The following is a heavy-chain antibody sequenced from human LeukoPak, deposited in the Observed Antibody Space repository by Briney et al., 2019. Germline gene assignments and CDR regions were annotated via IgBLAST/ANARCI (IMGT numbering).Heavy chain of an antibody. J-gene: IGHJ6*02. Sequence: PGGSLRLSCAASGFTFDSLDMNWVRQAPGKGLEWVSGISSSGGITKYADSVKGRFTLSRDNSKNTLYLQMNSLRAEDTAVYYCARVSCGADGLDVWGQGTTVTVSS. D-gene: IGHD2-21*01. V-gene: IGHV3-23*01. CDR3: ARVSCGADGLDV. CDR1: GFTFDSLD. CDR2: ISSSGGIT.